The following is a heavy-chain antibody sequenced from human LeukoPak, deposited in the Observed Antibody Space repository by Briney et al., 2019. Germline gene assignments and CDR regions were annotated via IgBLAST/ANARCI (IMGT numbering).Heavy chain of an antibody. D-gene: IGHD6-19*01. CDR2: INPDGSER. CDR1: GFSFSSYY. J-gene: IGHJ6*02. CDR3: TRDLAAVPGPRMDV. Sequence: PGGSLRLSCAASGFSFSSYYMSWVRQAPGKGPEWVALINPDGSERYYVDSVKGRFTISRDNAKNSLYLQMDSLRDDDTAMYFCTRDLAAVPGPRMDVWGQGTTVTVSS. V-gene: IGHV3-7*03.